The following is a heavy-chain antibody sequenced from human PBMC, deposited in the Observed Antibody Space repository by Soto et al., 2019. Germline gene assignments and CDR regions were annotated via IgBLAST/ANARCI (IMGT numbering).Heavy chain of an antibody. CDR1: GGSFSGYY. V-gene: IGHV4-34*01. CDR3: ARASPIVVVPAAIGPYFDY. CDR2: INHSGST. D-gene: IGHD2-2*01. J-gene: IGHJ4*02. Sequence: LSLTCAVYGGSFSGYYWSWIRQPPGKGLEWIGEINHSGSTNYNPSLKSRVTISVDTSKNQFSLRLSSVTAADTAVYYCARASPIVVVPAAIGPYFDYWGQGTLVTVSS.